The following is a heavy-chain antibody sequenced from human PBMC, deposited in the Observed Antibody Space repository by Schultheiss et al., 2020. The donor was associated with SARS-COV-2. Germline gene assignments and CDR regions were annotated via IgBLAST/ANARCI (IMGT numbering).Heavy chain of an antibody. CDR1: GFTFSSYD. Sequence: GESLKISCAASGFTFSSYDMHWVRQAPGKGLEWVGRIRSKANSYATAYAASVKGRFTISRDDSKNTAYLQMNSLKTEDTAVYYCTIITIVGATTEDFDYWGQGTLVTVSS. V-gene: IGHV3-73*01. CDR2: IRSKANSYAT. J-gene: IGHJ4*02. D-gene: IGHD1-26*01. CDR3: TIITIVGATTEDFDY.